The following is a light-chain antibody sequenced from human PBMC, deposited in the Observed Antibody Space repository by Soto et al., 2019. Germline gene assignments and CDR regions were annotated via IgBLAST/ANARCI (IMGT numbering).Light chain of an antibody. CDR2: GAS. CDR1: QSVSSN. V-gene: IGKV3-15*01. J-gene: IGKJ5*01. Sequence: EIVMTQSPATLSVXPXEXXTXXXIASQSVSSNLAWYQQKPGQAPRLLIYGASTRATGIPARFSGSGSGTEFTLTIGSLQSEDFAVYYCQQYNNRFITFGQGTRLEIK. CDR3: QQYNNRFIT.